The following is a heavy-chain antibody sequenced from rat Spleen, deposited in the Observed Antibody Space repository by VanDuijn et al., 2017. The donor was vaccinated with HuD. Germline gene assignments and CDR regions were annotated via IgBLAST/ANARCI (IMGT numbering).Heavy chain of an antibody. CDR1: GFTFSDYN. J-gene: IGHJ3*01. Sequence: EVQLVESDGGLVQPGRSLKLSCAASGFTFSDYNMAWVRQAPTKGLEWVATISTSGGSTYYRDSVKGRFTFSRDNTRNTLYLQMDSLRSEDTATYYCASAGSRVSRFAYWGQGTLVTVSS. V-gene: IGHV5-27*01. CDR3: ASAGSRVSRFAY. CDR2: ISTSGGST. D-gene: IGHD1-4*01.